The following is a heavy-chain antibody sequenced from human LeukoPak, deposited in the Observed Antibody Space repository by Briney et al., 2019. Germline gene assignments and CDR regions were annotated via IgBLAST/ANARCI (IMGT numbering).Heavy chain of an antibody. CDR3: VRGIAVAGRGLFDY. CDR1: GSSFTDYY. J-gene: IGHJ4*02. D-gene: IGHD6-19*01. Sequence: ASVKVSCKASGSSFTDYYVHWVRQAPGQGLEWMGWINPNSGGTNYAQNFQGRVTMTRDTSISAAYMELSRLKSDDTAIYYCVRGIAVAGRGLFDYWGQGTLVTVS. V-gene: IGHV1-2*02. CDR2: INPNSGGT.